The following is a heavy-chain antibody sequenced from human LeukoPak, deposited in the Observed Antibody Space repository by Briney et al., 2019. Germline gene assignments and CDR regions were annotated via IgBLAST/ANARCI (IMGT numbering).Heavy chain of an antibody. Sequence: GGSLRLSCAASGFTFSSYAMSWVRQAPGKGLEWVSAISGSGGSTYYADSAKGRFTMSRDNAKSSLYLQMNSLRTEDTALYYCVKDVRHDSRGKYFDYWGQGTLVTVSS. D-gene: IGHD3-22*01. CDR2: ISGSGGST. V-gene: IGHV3-23*01. CDR3: VKDVRHDSRGKYFDY. J-gene: IGHJ4*02. CDR1: GFTFSSYA.